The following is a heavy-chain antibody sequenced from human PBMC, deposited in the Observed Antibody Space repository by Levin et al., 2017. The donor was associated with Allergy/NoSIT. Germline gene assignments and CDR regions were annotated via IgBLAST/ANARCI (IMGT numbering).Heavy chain of an antibody. D-gene: IGHD6-13*01. V-gene: IGHV3-72*01. CDR2: TRNKANSYTT. J-gene: IGHJ6*02. CDR3: ARGGSSSWETSTYLYYYYGMDV. Sequence: QPGGSLRLSCAASGFTFSDHYMDWVRQAPGKGLEWVGRTRNKANSYTTEYAASVKGRFTISRDDSKNSLYLQMNSLKTEDTAVYYCARGGSSSWETSTYLYYYYGMDVWGQGTTVTVSS. CDR1: GFTFSDHY.